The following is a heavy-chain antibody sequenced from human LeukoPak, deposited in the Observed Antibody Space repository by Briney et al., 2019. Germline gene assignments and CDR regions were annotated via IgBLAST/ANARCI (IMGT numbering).Heavy chain of an antibody. Sequence: GGSLRLSCAASGFTFSNYAMSWVRQAPGKGLEWVSAISGSGGSTYYADSVKGRFTISRDNSKNTLYLQMNSLRAEDTAVYYCAKSRYSNQIYYYYYGMDVWGQGTTVTASS. CDR1: GFTFSNYA. J-gene: IGHJ6*02. CDR3: AKSRYSNQIYYYYYGMDV. V-gene: IGHV3-23*01. CDR2: ISGSGGST. D-gene: IGHD6-13*01.